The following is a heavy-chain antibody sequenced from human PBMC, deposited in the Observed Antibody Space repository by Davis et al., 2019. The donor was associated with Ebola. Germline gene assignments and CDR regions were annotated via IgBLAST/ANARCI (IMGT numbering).Heavy chain of an antibody. CDR1: GGSISSSSYY. CDR2: IYYSGST. D-gene: IGHD3-10*01. J-gene: IGHJ4*02. CDR3: ARHPWGVQGVKLVYSPHIDY. V-gene: IGHV4-39*01. Sequence: MPSETLSLTCTVSGGSISSSSYYWGWIRQPPGKGLEWIGSIYYSGSTYYNPSLKSRVTISVDTSKNQFSLKLSSVTAADTAVYYCARHPWGVQGVKLVYSPHIDYWGQGTLVTVSS.